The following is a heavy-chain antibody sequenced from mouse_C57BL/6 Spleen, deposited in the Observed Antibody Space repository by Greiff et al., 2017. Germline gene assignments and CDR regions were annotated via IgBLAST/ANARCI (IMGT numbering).Heavy chain of an antibody. CDR2: INPGSGGT. D-gene: IGHD3-3*01. V-gene: IGHV1-54*01. CDR1: GYAFTNYL. Sequence: VQLQQSGAELVRPGTSVKVSCKASGYAFTNYLIEWVKQRPGQGLEWIGVINPGSGGTKYNEKFKGKATLTADKSSSTAYMQLSSLTSEDSAVYFCARGDRFAYWGQGTLVTVSA. J-gene: IGHJ3*01. CDR3: ARGDRFAY.